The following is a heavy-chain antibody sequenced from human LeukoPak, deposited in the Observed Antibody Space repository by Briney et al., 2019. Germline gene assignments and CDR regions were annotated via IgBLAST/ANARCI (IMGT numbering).Heavy chain of an antibody. CDR3: AGQQLVPEYFDY. Sequence: PSETLSLTCTVSGGSISSYYWSWFRQPPGKGLEWIGYIYYSGSTNYNPSLKSRVTISVDTSKNQFSLKLSSVTAADTAVYYCAGQQLVPEYFDYWGQGTLVTVSS. CDR1: GGSISSYY. CDR2: IYYSGST. D-gene: IGHD6-13*01. J-gene: IGHJ4*02. V-gene: IGHV4-59*08.